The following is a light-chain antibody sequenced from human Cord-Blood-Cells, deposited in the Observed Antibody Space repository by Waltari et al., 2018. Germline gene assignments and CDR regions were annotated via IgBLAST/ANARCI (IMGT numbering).Light chain of an antibody. CDR3: QQYGSSPPT. V-gene: IGKV3-20*01. CDR1: QSVSSSY. Sequence: EIVLTLSPGPLSLSPGERDTLSCRASQSVSSSYLAWYQQKPGQAPRLLIYGASSRATGIPDRFSGSGSGTDFTLTISRLEPEDFAVYYCQQYGSSPPTFGQGTKVEIK. CDR2: GAS. J-gene: IGKJ1*01.